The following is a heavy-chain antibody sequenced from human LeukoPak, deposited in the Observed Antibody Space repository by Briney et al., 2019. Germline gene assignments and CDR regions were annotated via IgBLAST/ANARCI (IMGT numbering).Heavy chain of an antibody. V-gene: IGHV4-59*01. J-gene: IGHJ2*01. Sequence: PSETLSLTCTVSGGSISSYYWSWIRQPPGEGLEWIGYIYYSGSTNYNPSLKSRVTISVDTSKNQFSLKLSSVTAADTAVYYCSRGGFDWYFDLWGRGTLVTVSS. CDR1: GGSISSYY. CDR3: SRGGFDWYFDL. D-gene: IGHD3-16*01. CDR2: IYYSGST.